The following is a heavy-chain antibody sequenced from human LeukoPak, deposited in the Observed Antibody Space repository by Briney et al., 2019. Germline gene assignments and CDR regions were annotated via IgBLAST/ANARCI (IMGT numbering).Heavy chain of an antibody. CDR1: GFTFSSYW. Sequence: PGGSLRLSCAASGFTFSSYWMSWVRQAPGKGLEWVANIKQDGSEKYYVDSVKGRFTISRDNSKNTLYLQMNSLRAEDTAVYYCAKGEFGGYDYDSPITVAGEIDYWGQGTLVTVSS. CDR3: AKGEFGGYDYDSPITVAGEIDY. J-gene: IGHJ4*02. CDR2: IKQDGSEK. D-gene: IGHD5-12*01. V-gene: IGHV3-7*03.